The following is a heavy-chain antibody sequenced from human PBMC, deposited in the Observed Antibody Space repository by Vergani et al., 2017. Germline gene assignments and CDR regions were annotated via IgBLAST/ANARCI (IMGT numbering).Heavy chain of an antibody. CDR1: GFTFSSYG. J-gene: IGHJ3*02. CDR2: ISYDGSNK. Sequence: QVQLVESGGGVVQPGRSLRLSCAASGFTFSSYGMHWVRQAPGKGLEWVAVISYDGSNKYYADSVKGRFTISRDKSKNTLYLQMNSLRAEDTAVYYCAKDLIVGLWAFDIWGQGTMVTVSS. D-gene: IGHD3-22*01. CDR3: AKDLIVGLWAFDI. V-gene: IGHV3-30*18.